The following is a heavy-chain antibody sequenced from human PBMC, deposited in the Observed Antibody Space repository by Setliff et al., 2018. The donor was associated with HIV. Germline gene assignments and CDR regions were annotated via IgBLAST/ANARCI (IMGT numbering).Heavy chain of an antibody. CDR1: GDSISSGGFY. CDR2: IHYSGRT. CDR3: ARAPFRGGSFGWFDP. J-gene: IGHJ5*02. V-gene: IGHV4-31*03. Sequence: PSETLSLTCTVSGDSISSGGFYCNWFRQYPEKGLEWIGWIHYSGRTNFNPSLGSRATISFDTSKNQFSLNLTSVTAADTAVYYCARAPFRGGSFGWFDPWGQGTPVTVSS. D-gene: IGHD2-15*01.